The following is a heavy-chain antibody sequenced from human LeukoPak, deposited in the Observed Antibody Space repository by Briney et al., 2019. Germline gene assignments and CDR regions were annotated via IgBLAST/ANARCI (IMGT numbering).Heavy chain of an antibody. CDR1: GFIFSNYW. Sequence: PGGSLRLSCAASGFIFSNYWMHWVRHAPGKGLVWVSRVNNDGSSTNYADSVKGRFTISRDNAKNTLYLQMNSLRAEDTAVYYCAKGGLRVTDYWGQGTLVTVSS. CDR3: AKGGLRVTDY. J-gene: IGHJ4*02. CDR2: VNNDGSST. V-gene: IGHV3-74*01. D-gene: IGHD5/OR15-5a*01.